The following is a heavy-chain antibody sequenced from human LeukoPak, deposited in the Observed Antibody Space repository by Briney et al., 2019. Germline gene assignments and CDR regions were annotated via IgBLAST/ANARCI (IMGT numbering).Heavy chain of an antibody. V-gene: IGHV4-59*01. CDR3: GRRTYYDTLTGYNYWYFDL. CDR2: INYSGSS. CDR1: GGSINSYF. D-gene: IGHD3-9*01. Sequence: SETLSLTCTVSGGSINSYFWSWIRQPPGKGLEWIGYINYSGSSDYNPSLKSRVTFSVDTSKNQFSLRLSSVTAADTAVYYCGRRTYYDTLTGYNYWYFDLWGRGTLVTVSS. J-gene: IGHJ2*01.